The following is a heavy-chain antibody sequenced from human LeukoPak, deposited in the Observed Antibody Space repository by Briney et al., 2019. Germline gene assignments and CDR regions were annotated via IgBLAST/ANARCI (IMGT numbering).Heavy chain of an antibody. Sequence: GGSLRLSCAASGFTFSNAWMSWVRQAPGKGLEWVGRIKNKTDGGTTDYAAPVKGRFTISRDDSKNTLYLQMNSLKTEDTAVYYCTPLGLPGYWGQGTLVTVSS. V-gene: IGHV3-15*01. CDR3: TPLGLPGY. CDR1: GFTFSNAW. CDR2: IKNKTDGGTT. J-gene: IGHJ4*02. D-gene: IGHD5-12*01.